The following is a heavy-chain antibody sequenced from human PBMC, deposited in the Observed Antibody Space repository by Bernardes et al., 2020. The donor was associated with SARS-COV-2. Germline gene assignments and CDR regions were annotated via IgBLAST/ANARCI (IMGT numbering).Heavy chain of an antibody. Sequence: GGSLRLSCAASGFTFRTYTMTWVRQAPGKGLEWVSSISSSSNSIYYAASVKGRFTISRDNAKNSLYLQMNSLRVEDTAVYYCARGGTTVYPNYWGHGTLVTVSS. V-gene: IGHV3-21*06. CDR2: ISSSSNSI. CDR1: GFTFRTYT. CDR3: ARGGTTVYPNY. D-gene: IGHD4-17*01. J-gene: IGHJ4*01.